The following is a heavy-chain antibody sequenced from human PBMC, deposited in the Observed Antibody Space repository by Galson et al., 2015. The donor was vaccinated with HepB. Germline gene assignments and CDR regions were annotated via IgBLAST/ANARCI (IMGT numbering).Heavy chain of an antibody. J-gene: IGHJ4*02. CDR3: ARHSYDRGWTVWD. CDR1: GDSITTNEHY. V-gene: IGHV4-39*01. CDR2: IYYYGSS. D-gene: IGHD3-3*01. Sequence: SETLSLTCTVSGDSITTNEHYWGWLRQPPGQGLEWIGTIYYYGSSYHNPSLRSRVTISVDSSKNQFSLRLTSVTAADTAMYYCARHSYDRGWTVWDWGQGTLVTVSS.